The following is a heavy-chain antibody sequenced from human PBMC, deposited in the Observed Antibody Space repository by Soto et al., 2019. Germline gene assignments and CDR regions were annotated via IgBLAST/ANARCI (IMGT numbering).Heavy chain of an antibody. D-gene: IGHD2-2*01. CDR2: INAGNGNT. Sequence: ASVKVSCKASGYTFTSYAMHWVRQAPGQRLEWMGWINAGNGNTKYSQKFQGRVTITRDTSASTAYMELSSLRSEDTAVYYCARDSADIVVVPAARNDAFDIWGQGTMVTVSS. J-gene: IGHJ3*02. CDR1: GYTFTSYA. V-gene: IGHV1-3*01. CDR3: ARDSADIVVVPAARNDAFDI.